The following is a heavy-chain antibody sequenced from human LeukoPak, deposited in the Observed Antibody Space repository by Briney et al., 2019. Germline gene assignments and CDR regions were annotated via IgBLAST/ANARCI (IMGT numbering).Heavy chain of an antibody. CDR3: ARGYQLLWGGWFDP. J-gene: IGHJ5*02. CDR2: IYYSGST. Sequence: PSETLSLTCTVSGGSISSSSYYWGWIRQPPGKGLEWIGSIYYSGSTYYNPSLKSRVTISVDTSKNQLSLKLSSVTAADTAVYYCARGYQLLWGGWFDPWGQGTLVTVSS. D-gene: IGHD2-2*01. CDR1: GGSISSSSYY. V-gene: IGHV4-39*07.